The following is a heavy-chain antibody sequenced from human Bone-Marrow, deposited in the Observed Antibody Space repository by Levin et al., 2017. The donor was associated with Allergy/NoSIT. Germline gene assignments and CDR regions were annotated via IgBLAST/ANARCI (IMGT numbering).Heavy chain of an antibody. CDR1: GFTFSSYG. CDR3: AKGMTTVVNWYLDL. D-gene: IGHD4-23*01. V-gene: IGHV3-30*18. CDR2: ISNDESNK. J-gene: IGHJ2*01. Sequence: SGGSLRLSCAASGFTFSSYGMHWVRQAPGKGLEWVAVISNDESNKYYADSVKGRFTISRDNSMNTLFLQMNSLRVEDTAVYYCAKGMTTVVNWYLDLWGRGTLVIVSS.